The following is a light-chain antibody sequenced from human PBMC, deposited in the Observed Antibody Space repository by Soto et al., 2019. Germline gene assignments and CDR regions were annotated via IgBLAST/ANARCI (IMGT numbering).Light chain of an antibody. CDR3: RLYNNSVGT. V-gene: IGKV3-20*01. J-gene: IGKJ1*01. Sequence: EVVLTQSAGTLSLSPGERATLSCRASQSVSSTSLAWYQQKPGQAPRLLMYGVSRRATGIPDRFSGSGSGTDNTLTMNRLEPEDFAVYCGRLYNNSVGTVGQGAKVGI. CDR2: GVS. CDR1: QSVSSTS.